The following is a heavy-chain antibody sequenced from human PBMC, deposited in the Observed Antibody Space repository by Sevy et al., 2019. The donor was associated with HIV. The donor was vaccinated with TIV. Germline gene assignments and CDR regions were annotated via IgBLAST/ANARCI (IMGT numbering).Heavy chain of an antibody. D-gene: IGHD3-3*01. V-gene: IGHV3-15*01. CDR3: TTAPGVTIFGVVKDY. Sequence: GGSLRLSCGASGFTVSDAWMSWVRQAPGKGLEWVGRIKSKTGGGTTDDVAPVKGRFTISRHDSKNTLYLQMNSLKTEDTAVYYCTTAPGVTIFGVVKDYWGQGTLVTVSS. CDR2: IKSKTGGGTT. J-gene: IGHJ4*02. CDR1: GFTVSDAW.